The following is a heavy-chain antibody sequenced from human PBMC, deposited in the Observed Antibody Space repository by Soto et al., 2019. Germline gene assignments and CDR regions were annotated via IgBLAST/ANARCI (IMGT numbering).Heavy chain of an antibody. J-gene: IGHJ6*02. CDR2: IYYSGST. Sequence: PSETLSLTCTVSGGSISSGGYYWSWIRQHPGKGLEWIGYIYYSGSTYYNPSLKSRVTISVDTSKNQFSLKLSSVTAADTAVYYCARDVYYYDSSGYGEYYYYGMDVWGQGTTVTAP. CDR3: ARDVYYYDSSGYGEYYYYGMDV. CDR1: GGSISSGGYY. V-gene: IGHV4-31*03. D-gene: IGHD3-22*01.